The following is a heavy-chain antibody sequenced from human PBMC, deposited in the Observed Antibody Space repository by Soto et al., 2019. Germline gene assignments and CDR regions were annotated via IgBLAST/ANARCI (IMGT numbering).Heavy chain of an antibody. D-gene: IGHD6-6*01. Sequence: PSETLSLTCTVSGGSISSGGYYWSWIRQHPGKGLEWIGYIYYSGSTYYNPSLKSRVTISVDTSKNQFSLKLSSVTAADTAVYYCARDAAREYYYYGMDVWGQGTTVTVSS. CDR2: IYYSGST. CDR3: ARDAAREYYYYGMDV. J-gene: IGHJ6*02. CDR1: GGSISSGGYY. V-gene: IGHV4-31*03.